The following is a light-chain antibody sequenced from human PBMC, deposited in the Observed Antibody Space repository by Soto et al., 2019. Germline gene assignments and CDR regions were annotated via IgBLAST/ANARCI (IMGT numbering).Light chain of an antibody. V-gene: IGLV2-8*01. J-gene: IGLJ3*02. CDR3: TSYAGSNNLV. CDR1: SSDIGGYNY. Sequence: QSVLTQPPSASGSPGQSVTISCTGTSSDIGGYNYVSWYQQHPGKAPKLIIYEVSKRPSGVPDRFSGSKSGNTASLTVSGLQAEDEADYYCTSYAGSNNLVFAGVIKLTVL. CDR2: EVS.